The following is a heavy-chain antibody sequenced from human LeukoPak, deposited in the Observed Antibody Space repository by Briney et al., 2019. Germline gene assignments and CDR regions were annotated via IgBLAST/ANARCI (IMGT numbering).Heavy chain of an antibody. CDR2: ISAYNGNT. D-gene: IGHD3-9*01. V-gene: IGHV1-18*04. Sequence: GASVKVSCKASGYTFTSYGISGVRQAPGQGLEWMGWISAYNGNTNYAQKLQGRVTMTTDTSTSTAYMELRSLRSDDTAVYYCARDTPGIRYFDWLEAPDYWGQGTLVTVSS. J-gene: IGHJ4*02. CDR3: ARDTPGIRYFDWLEAPDY. CDR1: GYTFTSYG.